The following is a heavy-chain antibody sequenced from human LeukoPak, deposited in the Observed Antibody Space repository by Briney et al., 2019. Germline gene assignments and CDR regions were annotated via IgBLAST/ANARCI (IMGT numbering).Heavy chain of an antibody. CDR2: ISYDGSNK. J-gene: IGHJ4*02. CDR3: ARNPGRTLVVVTAVDY. V-gene: IGHV3-30-3*01. CDR1: GFTFSSYA. Sequence: GGSLRLSCAVSGFTFSSYAMLWVRQAPGKGLEWVGVISYDGSNKYYGDSAKGRFTITRDNSKNTLYVQMNSLRVEDTAVYYCARNPGRTLVVVTAVDYWGQGTLVTVSS. D-gene: IGHD2-21*02.